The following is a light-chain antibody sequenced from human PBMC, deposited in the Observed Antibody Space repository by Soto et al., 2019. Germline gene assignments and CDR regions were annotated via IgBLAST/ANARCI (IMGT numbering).Light chain of an antibody. V-gene: IGLV2-23*01. Sequence: QSALTQPASVSGSPGQSITISCTGTSSDVGNYNLVSWYQQHPDKDPKLIIYEDNKRPSGVSNRFSGSKSGNTASLTISGLRAEDEADYYCSSYAGGSTYVFGTGTKLTVL. CDR2: EDN. CDR1: SSDVGNYNL. J-gene: IGLJ1*01. CDR3: SSYAGGSTYV.